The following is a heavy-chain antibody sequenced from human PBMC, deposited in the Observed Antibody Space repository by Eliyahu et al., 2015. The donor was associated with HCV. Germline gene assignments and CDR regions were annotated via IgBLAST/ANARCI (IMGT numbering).Heavy chain of an antibody. D-gene: IGHD3-10*01. CDR2: XKSKTDGGTT. Sequence: EVQLVESGGGLVKPGGSLRLSCAXSGFXFXKAWMSWXRQAPGKGXEWIGHXKSKTDGGTTDYAAPVKGRFTISRDDSKSTLYLQMNSLKTEDTAVYYCTTGAPGGFDYYLDVWGQGTTVTVSS. J-gene: IGHJ6*03. CDR1: GFXFXKAW. V-gene: IGHV3-15*01. CDR3: TTGAPGGFDYYLDV.